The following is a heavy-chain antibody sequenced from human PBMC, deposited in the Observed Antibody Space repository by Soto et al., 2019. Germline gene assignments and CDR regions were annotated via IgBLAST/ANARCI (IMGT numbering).Heavy chain of an antibody. Sequence: PSETLSLTCTVSGGSITSGDYYWSWIRQPPGKGLEWIGYTYYSGSTYYNPSLKSRVTISVDRSKNQFSLKLSSVTAADTAVYYCARIGLTTALLWGQGTLVTISS. V-gene: IGHV4-30-4*01. CDR2: TYYSGST. D-gene: IGHD4-17*01. CDR1: GGSITSGDYY. CDR3: ARIGLTTALL. J-gene: IGHJ4*02.